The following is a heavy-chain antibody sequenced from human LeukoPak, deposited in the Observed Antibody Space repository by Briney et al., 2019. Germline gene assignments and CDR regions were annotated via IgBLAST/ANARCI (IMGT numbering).Heavy chain of an antibody. V-gene: IGHV1-18*01. CDR3: ARSRKELVREYYFDY. CDR2: ISAYNGNT. Sequence: GASVKVSCKASGYTFTSYGISWVRQAPGQGLEWMGWISAYNGNTNYAQKLQGRVTMTADTSTSTAYMELRSLRSEDTAVYYCARSRKELVREYYFDYWGQGTLVTVSS. CDR1: GYTFTSYG. J-gene: IGHJ4*02. D-gene: IGHD6-6*01.